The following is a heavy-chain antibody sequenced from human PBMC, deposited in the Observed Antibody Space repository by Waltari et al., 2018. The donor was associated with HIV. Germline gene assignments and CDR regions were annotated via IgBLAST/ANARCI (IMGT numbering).Heavy chain of an antibody. CDR1: GYSFTHSW. D-gene: IGHD3-16*01. CDR3: ARLAWGTAVDRGNYYHGMDV. Sequence: VQLVQSGADVKKPGESLKSSCRGSGYSFTHSWIGWVRQMPGKGLEWRGIIYGGDSDTTYSPSFQGQVTISADKSTSTAYLQWSSLKASDTAMYYCARLAWGTAVDRGNYYHGMDVWGQGTTVTVSS. J-gene: IGHJ6*02. CDR2: IYGGDSDT. V-gene: IGHV5-51*01.